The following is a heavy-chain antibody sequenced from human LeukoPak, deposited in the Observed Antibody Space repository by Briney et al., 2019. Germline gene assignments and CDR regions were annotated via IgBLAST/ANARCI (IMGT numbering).Heavy chain of an antibody. V-gene: IGHV3-48*03. Sequence: GGSLRLSCAASGFTFSSYEMNWVRQAPGKGLEWVSYISGSGIKQYADSVKGRFTISRDNAKNSLYLQMNSLRVEDTAVYYCAREDTGVAFDIWGQGTTVTV. CDR1: GFTFSSYE. CDR3: AREDTGVAFDI. J-gene: IGHJ3*02. CDR2: ISGSGIK. D-gene: IGHD2-8*01.